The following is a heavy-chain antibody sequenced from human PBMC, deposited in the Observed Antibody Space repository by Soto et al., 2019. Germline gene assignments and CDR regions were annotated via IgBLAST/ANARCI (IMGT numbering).Heavy chain of an antibody. D-gene: IGHD3-3*01. CDR2: INHSGST. CDR1: GGSFSGYY. J-gene: IGHJ6*03. Sequence: PSETLSLTCAVYGGSFSGYYWSWIRQPPGKGLEWIGEINHSGSTNYNPSLKSRVTISVDTSKNQFSLKLSSVTAADTAVYYCARGTVITIFGVVIINSDYYYYYMDVWGKGTTVTVSS. V-gene: IGHV4-34*01. CDR3: ARGTVITIFGVVIINSDYYYYYMDV.